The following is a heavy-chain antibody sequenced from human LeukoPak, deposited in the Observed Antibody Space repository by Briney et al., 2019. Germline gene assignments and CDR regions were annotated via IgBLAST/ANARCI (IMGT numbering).Heavy chain of an antibody. V-gene: IGHV1-69*05. J-gene: IGHJ4*02. D-gene: IGHD3-22*01. CDR2: IIPIFGTA. CDR3: ARDREATYDSSGYYDY. CDR1: GGTFSSYA. Sequence: SVKVSCKASGGTFSSYAISRVRQAPGQGLEWMGGIIPIFGTANYAQKFQGRVTITTDESTSTAYMELSSLRSEDTAVYYCARDREATYDSSGYYDYWGQGTLVTVSS.